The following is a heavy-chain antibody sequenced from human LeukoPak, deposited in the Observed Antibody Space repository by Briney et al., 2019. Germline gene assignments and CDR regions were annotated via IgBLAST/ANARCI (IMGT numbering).Heavy chain of an antibody. CDR3: ARLTTVTTPNLFDY. CDR2: IYYSGST. V-gene: IGHV4-39*01. Sequence: PSETLSLTCTVSGGSISSSSYYWGWIRQPPGKGLEWLGSIYYSGSTYYNPSLKSRVTISVDTSRNQFSLKLSSVTAADTAVYYCARLTTVTTPNLFDYWGQGTLVTVSS. J-gene: IGHJ4*02. D-gene: IGHD4-17*01. CDR1: GGSISSSSYY.